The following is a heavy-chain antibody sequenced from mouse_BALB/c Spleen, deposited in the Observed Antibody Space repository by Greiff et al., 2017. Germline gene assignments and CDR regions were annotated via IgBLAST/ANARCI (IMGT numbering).Heavy chain of an antibody. D-gene: IGHD2-1*01. CDR3: ARLPYGNYGYFDV. J-gene: IGHJ1*01. Sequence: QVHVKQPGAELVKPGASVKLSCKASGYTFTSYWMHWVKQRPGQGLEWIGEINPSNGRTNYNEKFKSKATLTVDKSSSTAYMQLSSLTSEDSAVYYCARLPYGNYGYFDVWGAGTTVTVSS. V-gene: IGHV1S81*02. CDR1: GYTFTSYW. CDR2: INPSNGRT.